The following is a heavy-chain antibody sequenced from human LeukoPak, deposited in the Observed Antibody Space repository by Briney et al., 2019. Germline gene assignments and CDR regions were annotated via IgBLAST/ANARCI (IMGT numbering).Heavy chain of an antibody. V-gene: IGHV4-39*07. CDR3: ARRVFYYYDSSGQADY. Sequence: SETLSLTCSVSGGSISSSSYYWSWIRQPPGKGLEWIGEINHSGSTNYNPSLKSRVTISVDTSKNQFSLKVSSVTAADTAVYYCARRVFYYYDSSGQADYWGQGTLVTVSS. J-gene: IGHJ4*02. D-gene: IGHD3-22*01. CDR1: GGSISSSSYY. CDR2: INHSGST.